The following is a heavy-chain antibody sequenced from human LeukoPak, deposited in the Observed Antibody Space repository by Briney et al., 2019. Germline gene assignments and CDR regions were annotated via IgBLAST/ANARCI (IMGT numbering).Heavy chain of an antibody. CDR1: GFTFSSYW. J-gene: IGHJ4*02. D-gene: IGHD3-3*01. CDR2: INSDGSST. CDR3: ARDRLNYDFWSGYDY. Sequence: GSLRLSCAASGFTFSSYWMHWVRQAPGKGLVWVSRINSDGSSTSYADSVKGRFTISRDNAKNTLYLQMNSLRAEDTAVYYCARDRLNYDFWSGYDYWGQGTLVTVSS. V-gene: IGHV3-74*01.